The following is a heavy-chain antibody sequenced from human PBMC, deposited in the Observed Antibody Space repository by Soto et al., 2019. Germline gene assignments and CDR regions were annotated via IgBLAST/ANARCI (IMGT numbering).Heavy chain of an antibody. V-gene: IGHV3-23*01. CDR2: FSTGGDGGAT. CDR3: AKKVNSGSGSQFFDY. J-gene: IGHJ4*02. Sequence: EVQLLESGGGLVQPGGSLKPSGPAPGSTFSSFSLSWVRQAPGRGREGVPGFSTGGDGGATYYADSVKGRFTISRDNSKNTLFLQMNSLRAEDTAIYYCAKKVNSGSGSQFFDYWGQGALVTVSS. D-gene: IGHD3-10*01. CDR1: GSTFSSFS.